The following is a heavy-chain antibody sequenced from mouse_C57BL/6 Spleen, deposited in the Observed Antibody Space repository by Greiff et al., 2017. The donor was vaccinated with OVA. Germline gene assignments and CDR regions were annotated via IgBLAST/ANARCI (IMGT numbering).Heavy chain of an antibody. Sequence: EVQGVESGGGLVQPKGSLKLSCAASGFSFNTYAMNWVRQAPGKGLEWVARIRSKSNNYATYYADSVKDRFTISRDDSESMLYLQMNNLKTEDTAMYYCVRNDDYDVYFDYWGQGTTLTVSS. D-gene: IGHD2-4*01. CDR2: IRSKSNNYAT. CDR3: VRNDDYDVYFDY. CDR1: GFSFNTYA. J-gene: IGHJ2*01. V-gene: IGHV10-1*01.